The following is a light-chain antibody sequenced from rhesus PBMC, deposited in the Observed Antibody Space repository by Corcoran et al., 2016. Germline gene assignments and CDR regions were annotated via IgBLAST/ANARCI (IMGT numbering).Light chain of an antibody. CDR3: LQGYSTPPT. Sequence: DIQMTQSPSSLSASVGDRVTITCRASQGISDYLSWYQQKPGKAPKRLIYAASSVESGIPSRFSGSGSGTEFTLTISSLQPEDFAAYYCLQGYSTPPTFGQGTKVEIK. J-gene: IGKJ1*01. CDR2: AAS. V-gene: IGKV1-36*02. CDR1: QGISDY.